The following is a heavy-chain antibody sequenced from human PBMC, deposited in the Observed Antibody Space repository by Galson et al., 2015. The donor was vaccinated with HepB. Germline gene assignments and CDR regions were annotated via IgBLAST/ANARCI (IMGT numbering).Heavy chain of an antibody. D-gene: IGHD3-9*01. CDR1: GYTFTGYY. Sequence: SCKASGYTFTGYYMHWVRQAPGQGLEWMGRINPNSGGTNYAQKFQGRVTMTRDTPISTAYMELSRLRSDDTAVYYCARPRSYYDILTGYYNYFDYWGQGTLVTVSS. J-gene: IGHJ4*02. CDR3: ARPRSYYDILTGYYNYFDY. CDR2: INPNSGGT. V-gene: IGHV1-2*06.